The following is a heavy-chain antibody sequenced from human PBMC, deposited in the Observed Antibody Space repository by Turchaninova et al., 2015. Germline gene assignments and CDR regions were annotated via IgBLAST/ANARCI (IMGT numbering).Heavy chain of an antibody. J-gene: IGHJ4*02. CDR2: ISAYNGNT. V-gene: IGHV1-18*01. CDR1: GYTFTDFG. CDR3: ARDRRTVLTGYSPIY. D-gene: IGHD3-9*01. Sequence: GAEVKKPGASVKVSCKAFGYTFTDFGISWVRQAPGQGLEWMGWISAYNGNTNYAQRLQGRVTMTTDTSTSTAFMELRSLRSDDTALYYCARDRRTVLTGYSPIYWGQGTLVTVSS.